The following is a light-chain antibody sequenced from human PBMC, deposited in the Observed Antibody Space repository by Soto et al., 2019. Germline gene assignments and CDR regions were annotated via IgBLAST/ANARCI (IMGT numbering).Light chain of an antibody. CDR2: EVT. CDR1: SSDVGAYNY. J-gene: IGLJ3*02. V-gene: IGLV2-8*01. CDR3: SSFASGNTWV. Sequence: QSALTQPPSASGSPGQSVTISCTGTSSDVGAYNYVSWYQQHAGKAPKLVIYEVTKRPSGVPDRFSGSKSANTASLTVSGLQAEDEADYYCSSFASGNTWVFGGGTKLTFL.